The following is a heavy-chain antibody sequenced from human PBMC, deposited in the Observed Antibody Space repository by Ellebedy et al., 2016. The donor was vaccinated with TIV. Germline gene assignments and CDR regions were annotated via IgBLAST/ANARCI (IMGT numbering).Heavy chain of an antibody. CDR1: GFPFSSYA. D-gene: IGHD6-13*01. J-gene: IGHJ4*02. Sequence: ESLKISXAASGFPFSSYAMSWVRQAPGKGLEWVSSISDSGGNTYYADSVRGRFTFSRDNSKNTLYLQMNSLRAEDTAVYYCAKGWLGAGAGTDFDYWGRGTLVTVSS. V-gene: IGHV3-23*01. CDR2: ISDSGGNT. CDR3: AKGWLGAGAGTDFDY.